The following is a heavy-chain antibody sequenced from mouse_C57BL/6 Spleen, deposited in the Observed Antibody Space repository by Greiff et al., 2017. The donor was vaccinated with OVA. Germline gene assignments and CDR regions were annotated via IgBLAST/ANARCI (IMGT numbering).Heavy chain of an antibody. CDR1: GFTFSSYA. J-gene: IGHJ1*01. V-gene: IGHV5-6-5*01. D-gene: IGHD1-1*01. Sequence: DVKLVESGGGLVKPGGSLKLSCAASGFTFSSYAMSWVRQTPEKRLEWVASISSGGSTYYPDSVKGRFTISRDNARNILYLQMSSLRSEDTAMYYCARGGYGSSHWYFDVWGAGTTVTVSS. CDR3: ARGGYGSSHWYFDV. CDR2: ISSGGST.